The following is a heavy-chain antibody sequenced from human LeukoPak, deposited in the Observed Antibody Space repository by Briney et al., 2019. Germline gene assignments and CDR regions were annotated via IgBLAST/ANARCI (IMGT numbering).Heavy chain of an antibody. CDR3: AKRILAPGTLDY. J-gene: IGHJ4*02. Sequence: GRSLRLSCAASGFTLNAAWMTWVRQAPGKGLEWVGHIKSKTDGGTTDYGAPVKGRFTISRDNSRNTLYLQMNSLRAEDTAIYYCAKRILAPGTLDYWGQGTLVTVSS. CDR1: GFTLNAAW. CDR2: IKSKTDGGTT. V-gene: IGHV3-15*01. D-gene: IGHD6-13*01.